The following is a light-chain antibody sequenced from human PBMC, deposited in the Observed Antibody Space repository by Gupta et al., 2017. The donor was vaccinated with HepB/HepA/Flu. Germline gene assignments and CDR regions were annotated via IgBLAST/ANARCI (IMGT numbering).Light chain of an antibody. CDR1: ALRNKF. CDR3: QSEDSSGTSVV. V-gene: IGLV3-25*03. CDR2: KDT. Sequence: SYELTQPPSVSVSPGQTARITCSGDALRNKFVCWYQQKPGQAPVLLIYKDTQRPSGIPERISGSSSGATVTLTISGVQSEDEADYYCQSEDSSGTSVVFAGGTKLTVL. J-gene: IGLJ2*01.